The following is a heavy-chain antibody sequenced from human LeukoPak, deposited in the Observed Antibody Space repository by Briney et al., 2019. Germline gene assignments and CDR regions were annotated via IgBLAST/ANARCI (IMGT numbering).Heavy chain of an antibody. J-gene: IGHJ4*02. D-gene: IGHD6-13*01. Sequence: SETLSLTCTVSGGSISSYYWSWIRQPPGKGLEWIGYIYYSGSTNYNPSLKSRVTISVDTSKNQFSLKLSSVTAADTAVYYCARAYSSSWIPGGEYFDYWGQGTLVTVSS. CDR3: ARAYSSSWIPGGEYFDY. CDR2: IYYSGST. V-gene: IGHV4-59*01. CDR1: GGSISSYY.